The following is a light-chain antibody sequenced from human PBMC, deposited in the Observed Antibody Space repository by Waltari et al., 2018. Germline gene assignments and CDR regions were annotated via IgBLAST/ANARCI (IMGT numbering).Light chain of an antibody. V-gene: IGKV4-1*01. Sequence: DIVMTQSPDSLAVSLGKRATINCKSSQRVLSSSNNKNYLAWYQQKPGQPPKLLIYWASTRESGVPDRFSGSGSGTDFTLTISSLQAEDVAVYYCQQYYSTPWTFGQGTKVKIK. CDR1: QRVLSSSNNKNY. J-gene: IGKJ1*01. CDR2: WAS. CDR3: QQYYSTPWT.